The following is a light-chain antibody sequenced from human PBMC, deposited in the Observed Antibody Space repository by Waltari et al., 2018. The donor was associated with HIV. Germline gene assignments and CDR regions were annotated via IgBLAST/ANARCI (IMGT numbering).Light chain of an antibody. CDR1: QRVGTW. V-gene: IGKV1-5*03. CDR3: QQYSSYPRT. J-gene: IGKJ1*01. Sequence: DIQMPQSPSTLSASVGDTVTITCRASQRVGTWLAWYQQKPGKAPFLLIYKASSLKSGVPSTFSGSGSGTEFTLTISSLQPDDFAAYYCQQYSSYPRTFGQGTKVEVK. CDR2: KAS.